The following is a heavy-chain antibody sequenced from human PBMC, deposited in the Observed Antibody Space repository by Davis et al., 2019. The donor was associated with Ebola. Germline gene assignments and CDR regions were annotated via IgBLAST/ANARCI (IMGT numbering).Heavy chain of an antibody. CDR1: GGSISSGGYY. J-gene: IGHJ2*01. CDR3: ARLSGLFSSSSGALYFDL. D-gene: IGHD6-6*01. V-gene: IGHV4-39*07. CDR2: IYYNGRT. Sequence: SETLSLTCTVSGGSISSGGYYWSWVRQPPGKGLEWIGSIYYNGRTYYSSSLEGRVTILLDTSKNQFSLKLRSVTAADTAVYFCARLSGLFSSSSGALYFDLWGRGTLVSVSS.